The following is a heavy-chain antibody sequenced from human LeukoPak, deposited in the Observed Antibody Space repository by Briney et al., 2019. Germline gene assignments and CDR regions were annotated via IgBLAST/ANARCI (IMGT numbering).Heavy chain of an antibody. CDR1: GFTFSSYA. CDR2: TSSNGGST. V-gene: IGHV3-64*01. CDR3: AGDRLEYQLLLRGGWFDP. Sequence: PGGSLRLSCAASGFTFSSYAMHWVRQAPGKGLEYVSATSSNGGSTYYANSVKGRFTISRDNSKNTLYLQMGSLRAEDMAVYYCAGDRLEYQLLLRGGWFDPWGQGTLVTVSS. D-gene: IGHD2-2*01. J-gene: IGHJ5*02.